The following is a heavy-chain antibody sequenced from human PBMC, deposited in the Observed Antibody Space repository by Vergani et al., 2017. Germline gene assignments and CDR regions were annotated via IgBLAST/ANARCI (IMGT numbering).Heavy chain of an antibody. CDR2: IWYDGRNK. J-gene: IGHJ5*02. V-gene: IGHV3-33*01. Sequence: QMHLVESGGGVVQPGRSLRLSCAASGFTFGSFGMHWVRQAPGKGLEWVAVIWYDGRNKQYADSVKGRFTVSRDNSQSTLYLQMNSLRAEDTAMYYCARDLRLMYNRFDPWGQGTLVTVSS. D-gene: IGHD3-3*01. CDR1: GFTFGSFG. CDR3: ARDLRLMYNRFDP.